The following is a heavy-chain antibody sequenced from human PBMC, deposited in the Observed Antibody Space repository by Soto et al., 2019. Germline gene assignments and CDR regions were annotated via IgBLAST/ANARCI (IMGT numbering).Heavy chain of an antibody. CDR3: AKSPLGDTLYFDY. CDR2: ISGSGGST. V-gene: IGHV3-23*01. J-gene: IGHJ4*02. Sequence: EVQLLESGGGLVQPGGSLRLSCAASGFTFSSYAMSWVRQAPGKGLEWVSAISGSGGSTYYADPVKGRFTISRDNSKNTLYLQMNSLRAEDTAVYYCAKSPLGDTLYFDYWGQGTLVTVSS. D-gene: IGHD2-21*01. CDR1: GFTFSSYA.